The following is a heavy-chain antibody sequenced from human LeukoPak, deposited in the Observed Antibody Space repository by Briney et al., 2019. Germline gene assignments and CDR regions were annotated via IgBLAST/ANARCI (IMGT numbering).Heavy chain of an antibody. CDR3: THRSPPPGIAVAGNEGTYNWFDP. CDR1: GFSLSTSGVG. J-gene: IGHJ5*02. D-gene: IGHD6-19*01. Sequence: SGPTLVNPTQTLTLTCSFSGFSLSTSGVGVGWIRQPPGKALEWLALIYSDDDKRYSPSLKSRLTITKDTSKNQVVLTMTNMDPVDTARYYCTHRSPPPGIAVAGNEGTYNWFDPWGQGILVTVSS. V-gene: IGHV2-5*02. CDR2: IYSDDDK.